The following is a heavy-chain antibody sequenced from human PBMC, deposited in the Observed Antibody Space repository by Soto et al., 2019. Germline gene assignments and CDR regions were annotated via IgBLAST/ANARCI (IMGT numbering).Heavy chain of an antibody. D-gene: IGHD3-3*01. V-gene: IGHV5-51*01. CDR3: ARGGVSTRTFDY. Sequence: GESLKICCKGSGYNFAGYWIAWVRQMPGKGLELMGIIYPSDSDTRYRPSFQGQVTISADKSISSAYLQWSSLRASDTAMYYCARGGVSTRTFDYWGQGTPVTVSS. CDR2: IYPSDSDT. J-gene: IGHJ4*02. CDR1: GYNFAGYW.